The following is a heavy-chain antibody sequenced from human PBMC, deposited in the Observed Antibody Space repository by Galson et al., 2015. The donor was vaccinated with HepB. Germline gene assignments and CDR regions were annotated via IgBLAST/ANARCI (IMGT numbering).Heavy chain of an antibody. CDR2: INSDGSST. J-gene: IGHJ4*02. CDR3: ARDMAGAGTSVDY. Sequence: SLRLSCAASGFTFSTYWMHWVRQAPGKGLVWVSRINSDGSSTTYTDSVKGRFTISRDNAKNTLYLQMNSLRDDDTAVYYCARDMAGAGTSVDYWGQGTLVTVSS. D-gene: IGHD6-19*01. V-gene: IGHV3-74*01. CDR1: GFTFSTYW.